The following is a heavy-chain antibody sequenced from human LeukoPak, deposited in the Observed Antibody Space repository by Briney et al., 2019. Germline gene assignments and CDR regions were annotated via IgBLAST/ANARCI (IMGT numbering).Heavy chain of an antibody. CDR1: GFTFSSYG. D-gene: IGHD1-26*01. Sequence: PGRSLRLSCAASGFTFSSYGMHWVRQAPGKGLEWVAVIWYDGSNKYYADSVKGRFTISRDNSKNTLYLQMNSLRAEDTAVYYCARERDGGSYYGAFDIWGQGTMVTVSS. CDR2: IWYDGSNK. CDR3: ARERDGGSYYGAFDI. V-gene: IGHV3-33*01. J-gene: IGHJ3*02.